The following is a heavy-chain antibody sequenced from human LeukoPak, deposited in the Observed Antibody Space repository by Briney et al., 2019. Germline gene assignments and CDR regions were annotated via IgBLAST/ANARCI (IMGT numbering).Heavy chain of an antibody. D-gene: IGHD6-19*01. CDR1: GFTFSTYS. J-gene: IGHJ4*02. CDR2: ISSTSYSK. Sequence: PGGSLRLSCAGSGFTFSTYSMNWFRQAPGKGLEWVSSISSTSYSKYYADSVKGRFTISRDNAENSVYLQMNSLRAEDTAIYYFTGESAARRIAGADYWGQGTLVTVSS. CDR3: TGESAARRIAGADY. V-gene: IGHV3-21*01.